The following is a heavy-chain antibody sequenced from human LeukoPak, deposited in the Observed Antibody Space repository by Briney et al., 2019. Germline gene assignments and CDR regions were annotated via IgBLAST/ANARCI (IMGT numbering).Heavy chain of an antibody. J-gene: IGHJ4*02. D-gene: IGHD3-22*01. CDR1: GFTFSNYA. CDR3: AATYYYDSSGYYLLWDY. CDR2: ISYDGSNK. Sequence: GGSLRLSCAASGFTFSNYAMHWVRQAPGKGLEWVAVISYDGSNKYYADSVKGRFTISRDNSKNTLYLQMNSLRAEDTAVYYCAATYYYDSSGYYLLWDYWGQGTLVTVSS. V-gene: IGHV3-30*04.